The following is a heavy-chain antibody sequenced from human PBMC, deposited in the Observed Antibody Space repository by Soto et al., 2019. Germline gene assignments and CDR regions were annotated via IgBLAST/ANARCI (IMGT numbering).Heavy chain of an antibody. V-gene: IGHV3-23*01. D-gene: IGHD2-21*01. CDR3: AKEEGAYCGGDCYWPFDY. CDR2: ISGSGGST. Sequence: EVQVLEAGGGLVQPGGSLRLSCAASGFTFSSYAMSWVRQAPGKGLEWVSAISGSGGSTYYADSVKGRFTISRDNSKNTLYLQMNSLRAEDTAVYYCAKEEGAYCGGDCYWPFDYWGQGTLVTVSS. CDR1: GFTFSSYA. J-gene: IGHJ4*02.